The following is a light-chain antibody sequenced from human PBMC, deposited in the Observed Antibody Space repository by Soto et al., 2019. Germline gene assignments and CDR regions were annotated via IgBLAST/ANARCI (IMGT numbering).Light chain of an antibody. CDR2: DVS. CDR3: SSYAGTYIV. J-gene: IGLJ1*01. Sequence: SGLNQASSAAGGPGQAVTISLTGTSIDVGGYNYVSWYQQLSGKAPKLMIYDVSQRPSGVPDRFSGSKSGNTASLTVSGLQAEDEADYYCSSYAGTYIVFGTGTKVTVL. V-gene: IGLV2-8*01. CDR1: SIDVGGYNY.